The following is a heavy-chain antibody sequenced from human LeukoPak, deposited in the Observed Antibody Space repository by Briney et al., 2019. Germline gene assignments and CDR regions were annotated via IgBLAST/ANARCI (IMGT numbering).Heavy chain of an antibody. CDR2: ISGSGSIT. J-gene: IGHJ4*02. D-gene: IGHD3-22*01. CDR3: AKQTRYDSPAGGRGFDY. V-gene: IGHV3-23*01. Sequence: PGGSLSFSCAASGFTFSSYSMIWVRQAQGKGLEWVSGISGSGSITYYADSLKGRFTISRDNSKYTLFLEMSSLRAEDTAVYYCAKQTRYDSPAGGRGFDYWGQGTLVTVSS. CDR1: GFTFSSYS.